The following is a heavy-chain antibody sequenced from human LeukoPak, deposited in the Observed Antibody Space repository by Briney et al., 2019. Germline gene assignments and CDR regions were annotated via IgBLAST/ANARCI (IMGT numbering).Heavy chain of an antibody. CDR2: ITASGGYT. CDR1: GFTLSSYA. D-gene: IGHD1-26*01. V-gene: IGHV3-23*01. J-gene: IGHJ3*02. Sequence: GGSLRLSCAASGFTLSSYAVAWVRQAPGKGLEWVSTITASGGYTFYADSVKGRFTISRDNSKNTLYLQMNNPRAEDTAIYYCAKRDLVGAHDAFDIWGQGTMVTVSS. CDR3: AKRDLVGAHDAFDI.